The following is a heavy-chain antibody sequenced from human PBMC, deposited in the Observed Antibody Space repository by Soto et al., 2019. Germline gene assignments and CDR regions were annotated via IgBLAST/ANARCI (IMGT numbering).Heavy chain of an antibody. V-gene: IGHV4-4*02. D-gene: IGHD2-15*01. J-gene: IGHJ4*02. Sequence: SETLSLTCAVSGDSVGNDVWWSWVRQPPGKGLEWIGEVYRNGFSDSNPSLQGRVTILADVPQNQFSLKLTSVTAADTAIYYCARDAALPGETHRLDHWGQGXLVNVYS. CDR2: VYRNGFS. CDR3: ARDAALPGETHRLDH. CDR1: GDSVGNDVW.